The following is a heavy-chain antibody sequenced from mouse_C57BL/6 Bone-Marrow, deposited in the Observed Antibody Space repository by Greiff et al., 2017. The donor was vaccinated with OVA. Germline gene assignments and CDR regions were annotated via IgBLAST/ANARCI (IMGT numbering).Heavy chain of an antibody. Sequence: VQLQESGAELARPGASVKLSCKASGYTFTSYGISWVKQRTGQGLEWIGMIHPNSGSTNYNEKFKSKATLTVDKSSSTAYMQLSSLTSEDSAVYYCARVVGLRRPYYAMDYWGQGTSVTVSS. CDR2: IHPNSGST. J-gene: IGHJ4*01. CDR3: ARVVGLRRPYYAMDY. D-gene: IGHD2-4*01. V-gene: IGHV1-81*01. CDR1: GYTFTSYG.